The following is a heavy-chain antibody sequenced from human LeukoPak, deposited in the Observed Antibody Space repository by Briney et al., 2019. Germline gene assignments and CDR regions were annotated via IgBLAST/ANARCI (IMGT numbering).Heavy chain of an antibody. CDR3: AREVANYDSSGYYSSGDWFDP. J-gene: IGHJ5*02. CDR1: GGSISSGGYY. CDR2: IYYSGST. Sequence: SETLSLTCTVSGGSISSGGYYWSWIRQHPGKGLEWIGYIYYSGSTYYNPSLKSRVTISVDTSKNQFSLKLSSVTAADTAVYYCAREVANYDSSGYYSSGDWFDPWGQGTLVTVSS. V-gene: IGHV4-31*03. D-gene: IGHD3-22*01.